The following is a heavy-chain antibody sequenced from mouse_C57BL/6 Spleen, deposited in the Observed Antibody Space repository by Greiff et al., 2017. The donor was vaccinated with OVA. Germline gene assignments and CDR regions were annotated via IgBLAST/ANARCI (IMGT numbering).Heavy chain of an antibody. V-gene: IGHV5-4*01. Sequence: EVQLVESGGGLVKPGGSLKLSCAASGFTFSSYAMSWVRQTPEKRLEWVATISDGGSYTYYPDNVKGRFPISRDNAKNNLYLQMSHLKSEDTAMYYCARETTAIDYWGQGTTLTVSS. J-gene: IGHJ2*01. CDR2: ISDGGSYT. D-gene: IGHD1-2*01. CDR1: GFTFSSYA. CDR3: ARETTAIDY.